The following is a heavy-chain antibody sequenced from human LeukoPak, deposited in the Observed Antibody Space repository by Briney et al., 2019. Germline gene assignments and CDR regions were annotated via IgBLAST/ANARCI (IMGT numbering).Heavy chain of an antibody. J-gene: IGHJ4*02. CDR2: IGSSSGTI. CDR1: GFSFDRYS. CDR3: AGEHTCGWLPVDIGH. Sequence: GGSLRLSCAASGFSFDRYSMNWVRQAPGKGLEWVSYIGSSSGTIYYADSVNGPFTISRDNTKNLLFLQIYSLRADNTALYYCAGEHTCGWLPVDIGHWGQGILVTVSS. D-gene: IGHD6-19*01. V-gene: IGHV3-48*04.